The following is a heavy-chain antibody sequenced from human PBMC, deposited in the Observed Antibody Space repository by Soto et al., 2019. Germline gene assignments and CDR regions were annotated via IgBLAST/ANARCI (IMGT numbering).Heavy chain of an antibody. CDR1: GGSISSYY. V-gene: IGHV4-59*01. CDR2: IYYSGST. CDR3: ARSYSSSWYFAY. J-gene: IGHJ4*02. D-gene: IGHD6-13*01. Sequence: QVQLQESGPGLVKPSETLSLTCTVSGGSISSYYWSWIRQPPGKGLEWIGYIYYSGSTNYNPSLKSRVTISVDTSKNQFSLKLSSVTAADTAVYYCARSYSSSWYFAYWGQGTLVTVSS.